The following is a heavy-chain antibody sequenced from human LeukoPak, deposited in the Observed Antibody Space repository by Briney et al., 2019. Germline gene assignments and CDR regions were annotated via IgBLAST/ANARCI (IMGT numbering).Heavy chain of an antibody. CDR2: IRYDGSNK. D-gene: IGHD6-13*01. Sequence: PGGSLRLSCAASGFTFSSYGMHWVRQAPGKGLEWVAFIRYDGSNKYYADSVKGRFTISRDNSKNTLYLQMNSLRAEDTAVYYCAKGGGDSSSWYGYFDYWGQGTLVTVSS. V-gene: IGHV3-30*02. J-gene: IGHJ4*02. CDR1: GFTFSSYG. CDR3: AKGGGDSSSWYGYFDY.